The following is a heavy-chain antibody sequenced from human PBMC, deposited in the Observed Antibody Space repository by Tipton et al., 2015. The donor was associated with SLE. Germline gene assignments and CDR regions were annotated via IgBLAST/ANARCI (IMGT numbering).Heavy chain of an antibody. V-gene: IGHV3-20*04. CDR3: ARDGCHGGSCALDI. D-gene: IGHD2-15*01. Sequence: SLRLSCTASGFTFGDYGMSWVRQAPGKGLEWVSGLAWNGGTMGYSDSVKGRFTISREDSENTLHLQMNTLRAEDTAVYYCARDGCHGGSCALDIWGQGTKVTVSS. CDR1: GFTFGDYG. CDR2: LAWNGGTM. J-gene: IGHJ3*02.